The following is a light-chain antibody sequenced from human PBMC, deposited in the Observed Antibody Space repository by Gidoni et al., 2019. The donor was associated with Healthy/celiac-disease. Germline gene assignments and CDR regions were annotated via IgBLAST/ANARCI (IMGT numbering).Light chain of an antibody. CDR1: QSLSSY. Sequence: DIQMTPSPSSLSASVGDRVPITCRASQSLSSYLNWYQQKPGKAPKLLIYAASSLQSGVPSRFSGSGSGTDFTLTISSLQPEDFATYYCQQSYSTPWTFGQGTKVEIK. V-gene: IGKV1-39*01. J-gene: IGKJ1*01. CDR2: AAS. CDR3: QQSYSTPWT.